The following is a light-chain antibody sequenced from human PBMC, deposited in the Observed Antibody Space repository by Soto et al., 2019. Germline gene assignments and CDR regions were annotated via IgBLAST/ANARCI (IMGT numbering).Light chain of an antibody. CDR1: QSVSNNY. V-gene: IGKV3-20*01. J-gene: IGKJ1*01. CDR3: QKYNSAPPWT. Sequence: EIVLTQSPGTRSLSPGERATLSCRASQSVSNNYLAWYQQKPGQAPRLLIYGASSRATGIPDRFSGSGSGTDFTLTISSLQPEDVATYYCQKYNSAPPWTFGQGTKVDIK. CDR2: GAS.